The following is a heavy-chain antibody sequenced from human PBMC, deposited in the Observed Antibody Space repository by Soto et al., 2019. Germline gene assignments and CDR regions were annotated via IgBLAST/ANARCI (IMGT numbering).Heavy chain of an antibody. V-gene: IGHV1-18*04. CDR2: ISPNSGRP. CDR1: GYTFTKYD. J-gene: IGHJ4*02. Sequence: ASVKVSCKTSGYTFTKYDISWVRQAPGQGLEWLGLISPNSGRPSYAQKFEGRVTMTTDTSTTTAYLEPRSLRSDDTAVYYCVRQYYHFCTDSPAFDYWGQGTLVAVCS. D-gene: IGHD3-3*01. CDR3: VRQYYHFCTDSPAFDY.